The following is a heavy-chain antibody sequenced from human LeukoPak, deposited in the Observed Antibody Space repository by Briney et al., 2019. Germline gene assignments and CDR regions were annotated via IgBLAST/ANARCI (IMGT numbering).Heavy chain of an antibody. CDR3: ARGRDGYNPYYFDY. Sequence: SETLSLTCAVYGGSFSGYYWSWIRQPPGKGLEWIGEINHSGSTNYNPSLKSRVTISVDASKNQFSLKLSSVTAADTAVYYCARGRDGYNPYYFDYWGQGTLVTVSS. CDR1: GGSFSGYY. D-gene: IGHD5-24*01. J-gene: IGHJ4*02. V-gene: IGHV4-34*01. CDR2: INHSGST.